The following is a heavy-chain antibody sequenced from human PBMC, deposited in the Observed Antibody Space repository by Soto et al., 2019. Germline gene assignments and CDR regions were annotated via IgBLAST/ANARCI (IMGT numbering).Heavy chain of an antibody. D-gene: IGHD6-25*01. CDR3: ERERAGQAKEY. J-gene: IGHJ4*02. CDR1: GYTFTSYD. Sequence: QVQLVQSGAEVKKPGASVKVSCKASGYTFTSYDINWVRQATGQGLEWMGWMNPNSGNTGYAQKYQGRDTMTSNTSLSTAYMDVSSLRYQEKAVYYCERERAGQAKEYWGQGNLVTVSS. V-gene: IGHV1-8*01. CDR2: MNPNSGNT.